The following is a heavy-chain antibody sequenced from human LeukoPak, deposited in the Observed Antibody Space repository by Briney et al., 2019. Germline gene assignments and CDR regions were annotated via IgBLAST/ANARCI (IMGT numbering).Heavy chain of an antibody. D-gene: IGHD1-26*01. V-gene: IGHV3-30*18. CDR1: GFTFRNYG. CDR3: AKETGRWELE. Sequence: PGRSLRLSCAASGFTFRNYGMHWVRQAPGKGLEWVAVISNDGSNKYYADSVKGRFTISRDNSKNTQYLQMNSLRAEDTAVYYCAKETGRWELEWGQGTLVTVSS. J-gene: IGHJ4*02. CDR2: ISNDGSNK.